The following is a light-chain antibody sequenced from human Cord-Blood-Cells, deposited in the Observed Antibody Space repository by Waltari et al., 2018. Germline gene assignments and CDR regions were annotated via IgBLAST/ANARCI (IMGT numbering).Light chain of an antibody. V-gene: IGKV1-39*01. CDR1: QSISSY. CDR3: QQSYSTPYT. J-gene: IGKJ2*01. Sequence: DIQMTQSPPSLSASLGDRVPITCRASQSISSYLNWYQQKPGKAPKLLIYAASSLQSGVPSRFSGSGSGTDFTLTISSLQPEDFATYYCQQSYSTPYTFGQGTKLEIK. CDR2: AAS.